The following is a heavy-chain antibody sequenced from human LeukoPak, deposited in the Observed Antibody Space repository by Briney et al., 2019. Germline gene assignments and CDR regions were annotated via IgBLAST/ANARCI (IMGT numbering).Heavy chain of an antibody. V-gene: IGHV3-53*01. J-gene: IGHJ4*02. CDR3: ARGDSYDSTPFYY. CDR1: GFTVSSNY. Sequence: PGGSLRLSCAASGFTVSSNYMSWVRQAPGKGLEWVSVIYSGGSTYYADSVKGRFTISRDNSKNTLYLQMNSLRAEDTAVYYCARGDSYDSTPFYYWGQGTLVTVSS. CDR2: IYSGGST. D-gene: IGHD3-22*01.